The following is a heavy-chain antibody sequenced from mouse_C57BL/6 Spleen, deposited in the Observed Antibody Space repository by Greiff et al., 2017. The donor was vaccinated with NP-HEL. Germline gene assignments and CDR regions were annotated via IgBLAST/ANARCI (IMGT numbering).Heavy chain of an antibody. CDR2: IDPSDSET. J-gene: IGHJ2*01. V-gene: IGHV1-52*01. CDR1: GYTFTSYW. CDR3: ARGGWLLPVDY. D-gene: IGHD2-3*01. Sequence: QVQLQQPGAELVRPGSSVKLSCKASGYTFTSYWMHWVKQRPIQGLEWIGNIDPSDSETHYNQKFKDKATLTVDKSSSTAYMQLSSLTSEDSAVYYCARGGWLLPVDYWGQGTTLTVSS.